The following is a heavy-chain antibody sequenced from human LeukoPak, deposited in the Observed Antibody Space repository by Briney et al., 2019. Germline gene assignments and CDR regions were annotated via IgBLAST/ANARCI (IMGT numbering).Heavy chain of an antibody. CDR1: GGTFSSYA. J-gene: IGHJ5*02. V-gene: IGHV1-69*05. Sequence: SVKVSCTASGGTFSSYAISWVRQAPGQGLEWMGGIIPIFGTANYAQKFQGRVTITTDESTSTAYMELSSLRSEDTAVYYCARGGCSSTSCRGWFDPWGQGTLVTVSS. CDR3: ARGGCSSTSCRGWFDP. D-gene: IGHD2-2*01. CDR2: IIPIFGTA.